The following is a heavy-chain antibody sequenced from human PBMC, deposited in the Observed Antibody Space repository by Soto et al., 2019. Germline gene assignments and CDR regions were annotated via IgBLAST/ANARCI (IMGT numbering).Heavy chain of an antibody. CDR2: IIPIFGTA. D-gene: IGHD3-22*01. J-gene: IGHJ4*02. V-gene: IGHV1-69*01. CDR3: ARQFDYDSSSDYYAY. CDR1: GGTFNRYT. Sequence: QVQLVQSGAEVKKPGSSVKVSCKASGGTFNRYTISWVRQAPGQGLEWMGGIIPIFGTANYAQKFQGRVTMTADESTNTDYRELRRLRSEDTSGDYGARQFDYDSSSDYYAYWGQGTLVTVSS.